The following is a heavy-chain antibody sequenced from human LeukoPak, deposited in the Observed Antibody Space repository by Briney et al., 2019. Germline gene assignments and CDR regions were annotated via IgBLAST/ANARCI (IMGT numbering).Heavy chain of an antibody. CDR1: GGSFSGYY. V-gene: IGHV4-34*01. J-gene: IGHJ4*02. CDR2: INHSGST. CDR3: ARAAGGVTMVRGVIMYYFDY. D-gene: IGHD3-10*01. Sequence: SETLSLTCAVYGGSFSGYYWSWIRQPPGKGLEWIGEINHSGSTNYNPSLKSRVTISVDTSKNQFSLKLNSVTPEDTAVYYCARAAGGVTMVRGVIMYYFDYWGQGTLVTVSS.